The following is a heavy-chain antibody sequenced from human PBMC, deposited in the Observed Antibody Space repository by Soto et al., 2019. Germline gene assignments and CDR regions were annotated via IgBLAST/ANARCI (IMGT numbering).Heavy chain of an antibody. J-gene: IGHJ6*02. V-gene: IGHV3-30*18. CDR2: KSYDGSNK. Sequence: QVQLVESGGGVVQPGRSLRLSCAASGFTFSSYGMHWVRQAPGKGLEWVAVKSYDGSNKYYADSVKGRFTISRDNSKNTLYLQMNSLRAEDKAVYYCAKDLGRIGYYYYGMDVWGQGTTVTVSS. CDR3: AKDLGRIGYYYYGMDV. CDR1: GFTFSSYG. D-gene: IGHD2-15*01.